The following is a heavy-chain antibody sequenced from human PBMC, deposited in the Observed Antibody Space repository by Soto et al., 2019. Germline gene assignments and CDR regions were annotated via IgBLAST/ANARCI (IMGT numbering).Heavy chain of an antibody. Sequence: GGSLRLSCAASGFTFSTYGMHWVRQAPGKGLEWVAIVSYDGSRKHYVDSVKGRFAISRDNSMNTLYLQMNSLRTEDTAVYYCARAPYSSGWWGFDYWGQGPLVTVSS. CDR1: GFTFSTYG. D-gene: IGHD6-19*01. J-gene: IGHJ4*02. CDR2: VSYDGSRK. V-gene: IGHV3-30*03. CDR3: ARAPYSSGWWGFDY.